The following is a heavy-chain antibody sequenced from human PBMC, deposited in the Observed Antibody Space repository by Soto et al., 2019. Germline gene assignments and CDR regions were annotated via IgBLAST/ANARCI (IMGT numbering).Heavy chain of an antibody. J-gene: IGHJ4*02. CDR2: LFTGGST. CDR3: AILFLAHCSGGRCFPSRVRGDF. Sequence: DVQLVQSGGDLVQTGGSLRLSCAASGFTVNTNYMTWVRQTPGKGLEWVSALFTGGSTYYADSVKGRFTISRDDSKNTLYLQMNSLRAEDTAVYYCAILFLAHCSGGRCFPSRVRGDFWGQGTLVTVSS. V-gene: IGHV3-66*01. CDR1: GFTVNTNY. D-gene: IGHD2-15*01.